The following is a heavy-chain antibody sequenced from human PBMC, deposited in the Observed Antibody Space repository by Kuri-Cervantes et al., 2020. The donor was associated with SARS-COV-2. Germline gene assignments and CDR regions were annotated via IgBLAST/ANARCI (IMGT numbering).Heavy chain of an antibody. CDR3: ASGRIYDSSGYSPGGFDY. J-gene: IGHJ4*02. V-gene: IGHV3-23*01. D-gene: IGHD3-22*01. Sequence: GESLKISCGASGFTSSSYAMSWVRQAPGKGLEWVSVISGSGGTTYYADSVKGRFTVSRDNSKNTLYLQMNSLRAEDTAVYYCASGRIYDSSGYSPGGFDYWGQGTLVTVSS. CDR1: GFTSSSYA. CDR2: ISGSGGTT.